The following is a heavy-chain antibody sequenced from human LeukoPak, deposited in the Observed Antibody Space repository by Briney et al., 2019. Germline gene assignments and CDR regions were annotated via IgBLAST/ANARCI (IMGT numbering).Heavy chain of an antibody. CDR3: ARDKNGWYDS. J-gene: IGHJ5*01. V-gene: IGHV3-33*01. CDR1: GFTFSTYG. CDR2: IWYDGSNS. D-gene: IGHD2-8*01. Sequence: GGSLRLSCAASGFTFSTYGMHWIRQAPGKGLGWVAVIWYDGSNSYYADFVKGRITISRDNSRNTLYLQMNSLRAEDTAVYYCARDKNGWYDSWGQGTLVTVSS.